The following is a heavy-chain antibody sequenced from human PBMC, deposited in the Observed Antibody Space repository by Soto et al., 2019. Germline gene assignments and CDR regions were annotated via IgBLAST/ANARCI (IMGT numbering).Heavy chain of an antibody. J-gene: IGHJ5*02. CDR3: TSQYCGGDCSRVDP. CDR1: GFTLSGSR. CDR2: IRSKADSYAT. D-gene: IGHD2-21*02. Sequence: EVQLVESGGGLVQPGGSLKLSCAASGFTLSGSRIHWVRQASGKGLEWVGRIRSKADSYATAYAASVKGRFIISRDDPKNTAYLQMNSLKTEDTAVYYCTSQYCGGDCSRVDPWGQGTLVTVSS. V-gene: IGHV3-73*02.